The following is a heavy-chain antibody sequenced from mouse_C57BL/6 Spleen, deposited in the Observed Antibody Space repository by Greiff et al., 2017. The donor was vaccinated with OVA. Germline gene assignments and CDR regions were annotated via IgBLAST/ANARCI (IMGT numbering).Heavy chain of an antibody. CDR1: GYTFTSYW. V-gene: IGHV1-55*01. D-gene: IGHD2-1*01. J-gene: IGHJ1*03. CDR2: IYPGSGST. CDR3: ATGNYGDFDV. Sequence: VQLQQPGAELVKPGASVKMSCKASGYTFTSYWMTWVKQRPGQGLEWIGDIYPGSGSTNYNEKFKSKATLTVDTSSSTAYMQLSSLTSEDSAGCYWATGNYGDFDVWGTGTTVTVSS.